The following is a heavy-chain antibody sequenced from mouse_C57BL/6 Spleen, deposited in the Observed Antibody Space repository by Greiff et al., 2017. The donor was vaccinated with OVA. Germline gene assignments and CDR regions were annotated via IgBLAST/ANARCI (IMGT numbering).Heavy chain of an antibody. Sequence: VQLQQSGAELVRPGASVTLSCKASGYTFTDYEMHWVKQTPVHGLEWIGAIDPETGGTAYNQKFKGKAILTADKSSSTAYMELRSLTSEDSAVYYCTRDRGKYYYGSSYAMDYWGQGTSVTVSS. D-gene: IGHD1-1*01. V-gene: IGHV1-15*01. CDR3: TRDRGKYYYGSSYAMDY. CDR1: GYTFTDYE. J-gene: IGHJ4*01. CDR2: IDPETGGT.